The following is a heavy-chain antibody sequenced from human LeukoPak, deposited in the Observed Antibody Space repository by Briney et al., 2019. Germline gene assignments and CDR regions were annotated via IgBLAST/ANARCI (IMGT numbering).Heavy chain of an antibody. J-gene: IGHJ4*02. D-gene: IGHD3-3*01. CDR1: GFSFSTNT. Sequence: GGSLRLSCAASGFSFSTNTMNWVRQAPGKGLEWVSSISPDSNYIFYTDSVKGRFTISRDNAKNSLYLQMNSLRAEDTAIYYCAKAGVVNPPGNYWGQGTLVTVSS. V-gene: IGHV3-21*04. CDR2: ISPDSNYI. CDR3: AKAGVVNPPGNY.